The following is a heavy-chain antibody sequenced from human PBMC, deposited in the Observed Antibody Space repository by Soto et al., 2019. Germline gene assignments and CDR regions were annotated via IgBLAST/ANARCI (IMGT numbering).Heavy chain of an antibody. D-gene: IGHD1-26*01. CDR2: IRSKANSYAT. Sequence: PVGSLRLSCAASWFTFSCSAMHWVRQASGKGLEWVGRIRSKANSYATAYAASVKGRFTISRDDSKNTAYLQMNSLKTEDTAVYYCTRPLMSGSDYANYYYGMDVWGQGTTVTVSS. CDR1: WFTFSCSA. J-gene: IGHJ6*02. V-gene: IGHV3-73*01. CDR3: TRPLMSGSDYANYYYGMDV.